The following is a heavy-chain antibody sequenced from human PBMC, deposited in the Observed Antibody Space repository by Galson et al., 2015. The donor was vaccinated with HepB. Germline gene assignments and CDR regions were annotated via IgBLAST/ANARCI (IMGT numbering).Heavy chain of an antibody. D-gene: IGHD6-19*01. CDR1: GFTFSSYD. CDR2: MSDNGDNT. CDR3: ATRAGASGWYSYFQH. Sequence: SLRLSCAASGFTFSSYDIMRVRQAPGKGLEWVSGMSDNGDNTFYADSVKGRFTISRDISKNMVYLQMNSLRVEDTAVYYCATRAGASGWYSYFQHWGQGTLVTVSS. V-gene: IGHV3-23*01. J-gene: IGHJ1*01.